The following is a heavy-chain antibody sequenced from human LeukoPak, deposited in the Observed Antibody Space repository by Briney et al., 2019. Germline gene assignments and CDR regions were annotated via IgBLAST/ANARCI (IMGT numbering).Heavy chain of an antibody. J-gene: IGHJ4*02. V-gene: IGHV4-31*03. D-gene: IGHD5-18*01. CDR1: GGSISSGGFY. CDR2: IYYSGTT. CDR3: ARRTTDGYSYGRFDY. Sequence: PSETLSLTCTVSGGSISSGGFYWSWIRQHPGMGLEWLGYIYYSGTTYYNPSLKSRVTFSVDTSKNQFSLKLNPVTAADTALYYCARRTTDGYSYGRFDYWGQGTLVTVSS.